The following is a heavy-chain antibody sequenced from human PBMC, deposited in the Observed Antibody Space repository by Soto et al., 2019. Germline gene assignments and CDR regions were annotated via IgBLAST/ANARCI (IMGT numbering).Heavy chain of an antibody. CDR2: IYYSGST. J-gene: IGHJ4*02. V-gene: IGHV4-59*01. Sequence: PSETLSLTCTVSGGSISSYYWSWIRQPPGKGLEWIGYIYYSGSTNYNSSLKSRVTISVDTSKNQFSLKLSSVTAADTAVYYCAKGGFQFDYWGQGTLVTVSS. CDR1: GGSISSYY. CDR3: AKGGFQFDY. D-gene: IGHD2-15*01.